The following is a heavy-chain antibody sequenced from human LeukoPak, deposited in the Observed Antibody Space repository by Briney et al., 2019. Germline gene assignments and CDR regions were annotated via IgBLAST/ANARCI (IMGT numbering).Heavy chain of an antibody. CDR3: ARKHSSGWDYFDY. Sequence: GASMKVSWKASGYTLTGYYMHWGRQAPGQGLYWKSWINPNSGGTNYAQKFQGRVTMTRDTSISTAYMELSRLRSDDTAVYYCARKHSSGWDYFDYWGQGTLVTVSS. CDR1: GYTLTGYY. J-gene: IGHJ4*02. D-gene: IGHD6-19*01. V-gene: IGHV1-2*02. CDR2: INPNSGGT.